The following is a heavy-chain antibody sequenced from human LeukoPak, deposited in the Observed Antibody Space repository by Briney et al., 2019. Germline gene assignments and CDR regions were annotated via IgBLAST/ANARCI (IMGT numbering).Heavy chain of an antibody. J-gene: IGHJ4*02. CDR2: ISGRDEST. CDR1: GLTFSNHA. V-gene: IGHV3-23*01. Sequence: PGGSLSLLCAVSGLTFSNHALRWVRQAPGRGLEWVSAISGRDESTYYADSVKGRFTISRDNSKSPLYLQMSSLRAEDTAVYHCAKVTGTTNYWGQGTLVTVSS. CDR3: AKVTGTTNY. D-gene: IGHD1-1*01.